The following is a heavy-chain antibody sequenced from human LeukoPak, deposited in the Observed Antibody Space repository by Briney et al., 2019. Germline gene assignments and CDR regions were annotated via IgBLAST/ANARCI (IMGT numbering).Heavy chain of an antibody. CDR1: GFPFSSYT. J-gene: IGHJ6*02. D-gene: IGHD3-22*01. Sequence: GGSLRLSCAASGFPFSSYTMDWVRQAPGKGLEWVAVISFDGSHEYYADSVKGRFTISRDNSKNTLYLQMNSLRVEDTAVYYCARDYDSSGYYYYYYGMNVWGQGTTVTVSS. V-gene: IGHV3-30-3*01. CDR3: ARDYDSSGYYYYYYGMNV. CDR2: ISFDGSHE.